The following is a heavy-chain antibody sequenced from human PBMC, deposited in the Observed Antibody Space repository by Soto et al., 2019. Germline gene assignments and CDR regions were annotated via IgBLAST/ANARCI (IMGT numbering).Heavy chain of an antibody. CDR2: ISGIRNNT. J-gene: IGHJ3*02. V-gene: IGHV3-23*01. Sequence: EVQLLESGGGLVQPGGYLRLSCAASGFTFGTNAMSWVRQAPGKGLEWVSIISGIRNNTYYADSVKGRFTISRDNSKNRLYLQMYSLRAEYTAVYYCAKHVFYGVGAFDIWGQGTMLTVSS. D-gene: IGHD4-17*01. CDR1: GFTFGTNA. CDR3: AKHVFYGVGAFDI.